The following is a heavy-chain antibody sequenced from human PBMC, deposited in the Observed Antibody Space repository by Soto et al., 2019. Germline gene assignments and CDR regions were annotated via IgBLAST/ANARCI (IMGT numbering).Heavy chain of an antibody. J-gene: IGHJ6*03. Sequence: ASVKVSCKASGYTFTSYGISWVRQAPGQGLEWMGWISAYNGNTNYAQKLQGRVTMTTDTSTSTAYMELRSLRSDDKAVYYCARDSRIAARLSYYYYYMDVWGKGTTVTVSS. CDR1: GYTFTSYG. CDR3: ARDSRIAARLSYYYYYMDV. D-gene: IGHD6-6*01. V-gene: IGHV1-18*01. CDR2: ISAYNGNT.